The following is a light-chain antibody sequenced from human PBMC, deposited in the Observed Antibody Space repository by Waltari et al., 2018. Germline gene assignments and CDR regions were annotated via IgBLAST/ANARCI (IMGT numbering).Light chain of an antibody. CDR2: RNN. CDR3: AAWDDSLSDVL. V-gene: IGLV1-47*01. J-gene: IGLJ2*01. Sequence: QSVLTQAPSASGTPGQRVTISCSGSSSNIGTTDVYWYQQPPGTAPKVLIYRNNQRPSGVPDRFSGSKSGTSASLAISGLRSEDEADYYCAAWDDSLSDVLFGGGTKLTVL. CDR1: SSNIGTTD.